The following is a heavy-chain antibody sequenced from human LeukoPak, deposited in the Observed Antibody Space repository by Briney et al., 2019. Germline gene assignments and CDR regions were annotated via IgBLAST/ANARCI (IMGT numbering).Heavy chain of an antibody. V-gene: IGHV3-66*04. CDR1: GFTVSSNY. D-gene: IGHD3-10*01. J-gene: IGHJ6*02. CDR3: ARLDYYGSGSYYAVAGKTDYYYGMDV. Sequence: GGSLRLSCAASGFTVSSNYMSWVRQAPGKGLEWVSVIYSGGSTYYADSVKGRFTISRDNSKNTLYLQMNSLRAEDTAVYYCARLDYYGSGSYYAVAGKTDYYYGMDVWGQGTTVTVSS. CDR2: IYSGGST.